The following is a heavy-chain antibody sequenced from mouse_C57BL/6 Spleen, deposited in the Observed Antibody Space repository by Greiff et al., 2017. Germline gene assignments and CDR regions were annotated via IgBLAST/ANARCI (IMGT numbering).Heavy chain of an antibody. CDR1: GYTFTSYW. J-gene: IGHJ1*03. V-gene: IGHV1-52*01. CDR3: STAYYRNYDWYFDV. D-gene: IGHD2-5*01. CDR2: IDPSDSET. Sequence: QVQLQQPGAELVRPGSSVKLSCKASGYTFTSYWMHWVKQRPIQGLEWIGNIDPSDSETHYNQKFKDKATLTVDKSSSTAYMQLSSLTSEDSAVYYCSTAYYRNYDWYFDVWGTGTTVTVSS.